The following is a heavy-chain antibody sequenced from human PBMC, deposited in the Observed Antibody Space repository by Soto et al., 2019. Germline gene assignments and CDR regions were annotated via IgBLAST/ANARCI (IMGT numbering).Heavy chain of an antibody. CDR3: ATSRNYYFDSSGPDAFDV. CDR1: GYTFTGYY. D-gene: IGHD3-22*01. CDR2: INPNSGGT. V-gene: IGHV1-2*04. J-gene: IGHJ3*01. Sequence: ASVKVSCKASGYTFTGYYIHWVRQAPGQGLEWLGWINPNSGGTNYAQTFQGWVTMTRDTSINTAYMELSRLRSDDSAVYYCATSRNYYFDSSGPDAFDVWGQGTKVTVSS.